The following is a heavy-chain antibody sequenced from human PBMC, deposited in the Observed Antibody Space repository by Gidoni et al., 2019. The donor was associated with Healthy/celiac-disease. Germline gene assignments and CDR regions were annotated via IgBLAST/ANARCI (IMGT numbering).Heavy chain of an antibody. J-gene: IGHJ4*02. V-gene: IGHV3-30-3*01. D-gene: IGHD5-12*01. Sequence: QFQLLESGGGVVQPGRSLRLSCAASGFTFSSYAMHWVRQAPGKGLEWVAVISYDGSNKYYADSVKGRFTISRDNSKNTLYLQMNSLRAEDTAVYYCARGIVATRAPLDYWGQGTLVTVSS. CDR1: GFTFSSYA. CDR3: ARGIVATRAPLDY. CDR2: ISYDGSNK.